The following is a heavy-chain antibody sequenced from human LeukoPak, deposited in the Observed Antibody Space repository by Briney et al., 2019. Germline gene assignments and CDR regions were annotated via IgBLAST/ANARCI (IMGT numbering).Heavy chain of an antibody. D-gene: IGHD6-19*01. CDR2: IIGNGCKT. V-gene: IGHV3-23*01. CDR3: AKGGSNGGWEGYFPF. J-gene: IGHJ4*02. Sequence: GGSLRLSCAASGFTFSTYAMTWVRQAPGKGLQWVSAIIGNGCKTYYLESGKGRFTISRDNSKNTVYLQMNSLRPEDTAVYVCAKGGSNGGWEGYFPFWGQGSLVTVSA. CDR1: GFTFSTYA.